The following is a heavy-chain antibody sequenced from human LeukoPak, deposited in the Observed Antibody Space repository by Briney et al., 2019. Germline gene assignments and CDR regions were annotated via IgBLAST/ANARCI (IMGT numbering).Heavy chain of an antibody. V-gene: IGHV3-7*03. D-gene: IGHD5-12*01. CDR2: IKQDGSEK. CDR1: GFTFSSYW. J-gene: IGHJ4*02. Sequence: GGSLRLSCAASGFTFSSYWMSWVRQAPGKGLEWVANIKQDGSEKYYVDSVKGRFTISRDNAKNSLYLQMNSLRPEDTALYYCAKASRRSGYDYLFDYWGQGTLVTVSS. CDR3: AKASRRSGYDYLFDY.